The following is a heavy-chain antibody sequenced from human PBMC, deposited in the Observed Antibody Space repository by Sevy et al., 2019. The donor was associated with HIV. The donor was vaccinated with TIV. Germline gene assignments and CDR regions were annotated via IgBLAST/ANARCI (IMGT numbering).Heavy chain of an antibody. CDR3: ARETINYYETRGYCDY. CDR2: ISSTSNYK. Sequence: GGSLRLSCAASGFIFSSYSMNWVRQAPGKGLEWVSAISSTSNYKYYADSVKGRFTISRDNAKNSLYLQVNSLRAEDTAVYYCARETINYYETRGYCDYWGQGTLVTVSS. CDR1: GFIFSSYS. J-gene: IGHJ4*02. D-gene: IGHD3-22*01. V-gene: IGHV3-21*01.